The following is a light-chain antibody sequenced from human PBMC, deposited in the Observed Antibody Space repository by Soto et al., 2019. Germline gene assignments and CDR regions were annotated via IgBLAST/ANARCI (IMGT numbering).Light chain of an antibody. CDR3: QSYDSSLSAHYV. J-gene: IGLJ1*01. CDR1: SSNIGATYD. Sequence: QSVLTQPPSVSGAPGQRVTISCTGSSSNIGATYDVQWYQPLPGTAPKLLIYGNSNRPSGVPDRFSGSKSGTSASLAITGLQADDEADYYGQSYDSSLSAHYVFGTGTKLTVL. CDR2: GNS. V-gene: IGLV1-40*01.